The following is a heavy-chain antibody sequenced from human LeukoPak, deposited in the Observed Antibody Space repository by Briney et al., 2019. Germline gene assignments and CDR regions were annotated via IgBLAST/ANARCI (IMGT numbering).Heavy chain of an antibody. CDR3: AKAGRGGAITLVRGVKGDYYYMDV. D-gene: IGHD3-10*01. V-gene: IGHV3-23*01. Sequence: GASVKVSCKASGGTFSSYAISWVRQAPGKGLEWVSGISGSGGRTYYADSVKGRFTISRDNSKNTLYLQMNSLRAEDTAVYYCAKAGRGGAITLVRGVKGDYYYMDVWGKGTTVTISS. CDR1: GGTFSSYA. CDR2: ISGSGGRT. J-gene: IGHJ6*03.